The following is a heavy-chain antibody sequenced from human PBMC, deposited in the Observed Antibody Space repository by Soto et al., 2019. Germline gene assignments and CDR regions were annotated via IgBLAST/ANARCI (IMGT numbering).Heavy chain of an antibody. Sequence: GGSLRLSCAASGFTFSSYSMNWVRQAPGKGLEWVSYISSSSSTIYYADSVKGRFTISRDNAKNSLYLQMNSLRDEDTAVYYCATPGGGSYTGYYYYGMDVWGQGTTVTVSS. CDR1: GFTFSSYS. D-gene: IGHD1-26*01. J-gene: IGHJ6*02. CDR3: ATPGGGSYTGYYYYGMDV. CDR2: ISSSSSTI. V-gene: IGHV3-48*02.